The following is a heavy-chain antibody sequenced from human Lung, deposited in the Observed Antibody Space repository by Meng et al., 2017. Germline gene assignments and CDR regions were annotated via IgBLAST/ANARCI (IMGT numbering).Heavy chain of an antibody. CDR1: GFSFSSVA. CDR3: AKYSYGLGDYLDY. CDR2: LSGGGFTT. J-gene: IGHJ4*02. D-gene: IGHD3-10*01. V-gene: IGHV3-23*01. Sequence: EGWLLDLWGGVVQPGGSCRLSCPASGFSFSSVAMSWVRHAPGKGLEWVSALSGGGFTTYYADSVKGRFAISRHNSKNTLYLQMNSLRAEDTALYYCAKYSYGLGDYLDYWGQGALVTVSS.